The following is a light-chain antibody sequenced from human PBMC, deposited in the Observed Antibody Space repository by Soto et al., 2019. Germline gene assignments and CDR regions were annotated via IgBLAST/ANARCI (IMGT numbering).Light chain of an antibody. CDR2: EVS. V-gene: IGLV2-14*03. J-gene: IGLJ1*01. CDR3: SSYPGSSNRV. CDR1: SSDVGAYDF. Sequence: QSALTQPASVSGSPGQSITISCTGTSSDVGAYDFVSWYQQHPDKAPKLMIYEVSNRPSGVSNRFSGSKSVNTATLTISGLQAEDEADYYCSSYPGSSNRVFGTGTTLTVL.